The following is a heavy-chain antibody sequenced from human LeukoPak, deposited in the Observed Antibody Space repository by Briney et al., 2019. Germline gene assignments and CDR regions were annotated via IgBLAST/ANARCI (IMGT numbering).Heavy chain of an antibody. CDR1: GGSIRSSYYY. D-gene: IGHD2-2*02. Sequence: PSETLSLTCTVSGGSIRSSYYYWGWIRQPPGKGLEWIGSIYDSGSSYYNPSLKSRVTISVDTSKNQFSLKLSSVTAADTAVYYCARGYCSSTSCYTSWFDPWGQGTLVTVSS. V-gene: IGHV4-39*01. CDR3: ARGYCSSTSCYTSWFDP. CDR2: IYDSGSS. J-gene: IGHJ5*02.